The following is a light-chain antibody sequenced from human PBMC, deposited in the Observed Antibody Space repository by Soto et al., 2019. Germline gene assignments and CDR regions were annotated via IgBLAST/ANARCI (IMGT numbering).Light chain of an antibody. CDR1: QSITNF. V-gene: IGKV1-39*01. CDR3: QQSYTTPRLS. Sequence: DIQMTQSPSSLSASVGDKLTITCRANQSITNFLNWYQKKPGEVPKLLIYAASRLESGVPSRFSGSGYGTDFALTINSLQPEDCATYYCQQSYTTPRLSFGGGTRVEFK. J-gene: IGKJ4*01. CDR2: AAS.